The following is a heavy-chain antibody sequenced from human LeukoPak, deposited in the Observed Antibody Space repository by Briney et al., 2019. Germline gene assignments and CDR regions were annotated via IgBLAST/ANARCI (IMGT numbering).Heavy chain of an antibody. Sequence: SETLSLTCAVYGGSFSGYYWSWIRQPPGKGLEWIGEINHSGSTNYNPSLKSRVTISVDTSKNQFSLKLSSVTAADTAVYYCARDVRRDGYNYWFDPWGQGTLVTVSS. J-gene: IGHJ5*02. CDR2: INHSGST. CDR1: GGSFSGYY. D-gene: IGHD5-24*01. V-gene: IGHV4-34*01. CDR3: ARDVRRDGYNYWFDP.